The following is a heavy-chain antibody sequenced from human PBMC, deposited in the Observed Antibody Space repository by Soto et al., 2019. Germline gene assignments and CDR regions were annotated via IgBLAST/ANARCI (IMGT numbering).Heavy chain of an antibody. Sequence: PSETLSLTCTVSGGSISSGDYYWSWFRQPPGKGLEWIGYIYYSVSTNYNPSLKSRVTISVDTSKNQFSLKLSSVTAADTAVYYCARHSPPMYDILTGTTLDPYYGMDVWGQGTTVTVSS. J-gene: IGHJ6*02. CDR3: ARHSPPMYDILTGTTLDPYYGMDV. D-gene: IGHD3-9*01. CDR2: IYYSVST. CDR1: GGSISSGDYY. V-gene: IGHV4-30-4*01.